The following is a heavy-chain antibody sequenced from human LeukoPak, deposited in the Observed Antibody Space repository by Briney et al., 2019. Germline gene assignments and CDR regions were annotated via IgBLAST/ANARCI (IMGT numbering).Heavy chain of an antibody. CDR2: INPSGDTT. J-gene: IGHJ6*03. CDR1: GYIFTSYY. D-gene: IGHD3-10*01. CDR3: ARVGGSGSYYNTRPYYYYYMDV. Sequence: GASVKVSCMASGYIFTSYYIHWVRQAPGQGLEWMGVINPSGDTTTYAQKFQGRVTITADESTSTAYMELSSLRSEDTAVYYCARVGGSGSYYNTRPYYYYYMDVWGKGTTVTISS. V-gene: IGHV1-46*01.